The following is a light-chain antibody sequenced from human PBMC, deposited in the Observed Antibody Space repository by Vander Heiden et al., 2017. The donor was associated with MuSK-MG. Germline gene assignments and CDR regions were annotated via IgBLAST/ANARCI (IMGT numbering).Light chain of an antibody. V-gene: IGKV4-1*01. CDR2: WAS. J-gene: IGKJ4*01. CDR1: QSLLSTSYNKNY. CDR3: QQDDDTPLT. Sequence: DIVMTQSPDSLAVSLGERATINCKSSQSLLSTSYNKNYLAWYQQTPGQPPNLLLYWASTRESGVPDRFNGSGSGTDFTLTISSLQAEDVAVYFCQQDDDTPLTFGGGTKVAVK.